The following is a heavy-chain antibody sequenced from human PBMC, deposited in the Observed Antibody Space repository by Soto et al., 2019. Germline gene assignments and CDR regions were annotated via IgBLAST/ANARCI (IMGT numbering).Heavy chain of an antibody. CDR3: ARSTYYYDTSGPPAY. CDR1: GFTVSRNY. J-gene: IGHJ4*02. D-gene: IGHD3-22*01. CDR2: IYSGGST. Sequence: PGGSLRLSCAASGFTVSRNYMSWVRQAPGKGLEWVSVIYSGGSTYYADSVKGRFTVSRDNAKNSLYLQMNSLRAEDTAVYYCARSTYYYDTSGPPAYWGQGTLVTVSS. V-gene: IGHV3-53*01.